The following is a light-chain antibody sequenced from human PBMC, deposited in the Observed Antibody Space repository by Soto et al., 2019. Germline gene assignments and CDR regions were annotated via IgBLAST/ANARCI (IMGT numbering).Light chain of an antibody. Sequence: QSALTQPASVSGSPGQSITISCTGTSSDVGGYSYVSWYQHHPGKAPKLMIYEVSNRPSGVSDRFSGSKSGNTASLTISNLQAEDEGDFYCSSFTTTTTVFGTGTKGTVL. V-gene: IGLV2-14*01. CDR2: EVS. CDR3: SSFTTTTTV. CDR1: SSDVGGYSY. J-gene: IGLJ1*01.